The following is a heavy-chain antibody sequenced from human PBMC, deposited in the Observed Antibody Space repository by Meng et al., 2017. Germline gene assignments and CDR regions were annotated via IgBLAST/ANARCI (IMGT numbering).Heavy chain of an antibody. CDR3: ARVPGGIGAADY. D-gene: IGHD3-10*01. J-gene: IGHJ4*02. Sequence: QVQLQQWGARLLKPSETLALTCAVYGGSFSGYYWSLIRQPPGKGLEWIGEINHSGSTNYNPSLKSRVTISVDTSKNQFSLKLSSVTAADTAVYYCARVPGGIGAADYWGQGTLVTVSS. CDR2: INHSGST. CDR1: GGSFSGYY. V-gene: IGHV4-34*01.